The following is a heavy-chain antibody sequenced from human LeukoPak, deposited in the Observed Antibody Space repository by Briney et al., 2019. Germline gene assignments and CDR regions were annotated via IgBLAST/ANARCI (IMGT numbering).Heavy chain of an antibody. CDR3: ARDSTMVRGVTAKRYYYYGMDV. D-gene: IGHD3-10*01. Sequence: GGSLRLSCAASGFTFSSYSMNWVRQAPGKGLEWVSSISSSSSYIYYADSVNGRFTISRDNAKNSLYLQMNSLRAEETAVYYCARDSTMVRGVTAKRYYYYGMDVWGQGTTVTVSS. V-gene: IGHV3-21*01. CDR1: GFTFSSYS. CDR2: ISSSSSYI. J-gene: IGHJ6*02.